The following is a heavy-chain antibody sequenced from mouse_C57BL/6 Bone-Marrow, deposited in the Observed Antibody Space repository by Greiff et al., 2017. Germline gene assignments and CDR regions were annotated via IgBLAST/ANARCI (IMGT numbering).Heavy chain of an antibody. Sequence: VQLKASGPELVKPGASVKISCKASGYSFTGDYMNWVKKSPEKSLEWMGEINPSTGGLTYNQKFKAKATLTVNKSPSTSSMQLKSLTSGDSAVYYCARSYYKGYWGPGTSLTVSS. J-gene: IGHJ2*02. CDR2: INPSTGGL. CDR1: GYSFTGDY. CDR3: ARSYYKGY. V-gene: IGHV1-42*01. D-gene: IGHD2-12*01.